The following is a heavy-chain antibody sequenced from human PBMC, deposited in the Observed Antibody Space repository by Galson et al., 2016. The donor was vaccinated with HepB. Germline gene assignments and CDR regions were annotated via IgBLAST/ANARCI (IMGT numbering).Heavy chain of an antibody. J-gene: IGHJ4*02. CDR2: TYYRSAWLD. Sequence: CAISGDSVSSNSATWNWIRQSPSRGLEWLGRTYYRSAWLDDYAISVTSRISINPDTSKNRFSLHLSSVTLEDTAVYYCTRERRYCSDGSCYSFDYWGLGILVTVSS. D-gene: IGHD2-15*01. CDR1: GDSVSSNSAT. V-gene: IGHV6-1*01. CDR3: TRERRYCSDGSCYSFDY.